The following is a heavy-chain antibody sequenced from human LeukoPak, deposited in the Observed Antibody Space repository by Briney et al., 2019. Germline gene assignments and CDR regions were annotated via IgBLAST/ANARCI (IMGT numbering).Heavy chain of an antibody. CDR3: ARDLSSSSTAYFQH. D-gene: IGHD6-6*01. Sequence: GGSLRLSCAASGFTFSSYSMNWVRQAPGKGLEWVSSISSSSRYIYYADSVKGRFTISRDNAKNSLYLQMNSLRAEDTAVYYCARDLSSSSTAYFQHWGQGSLVTVSS. V-gene: IGHV3-21*01. CDR1: GFTFSSYS. CDR2: ISSSSRYI. J-gene: IGHJ1*01.